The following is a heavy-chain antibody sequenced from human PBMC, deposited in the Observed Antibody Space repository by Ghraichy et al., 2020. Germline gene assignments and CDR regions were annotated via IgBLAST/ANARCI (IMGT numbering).Heavy chain of an antibody. CDR2: SSAYNGNT. J-gene: IGHJ4*02. CDR3: ARDLGAPGTLSFFDF. Sequence: ASVKVSCKASGYTFTSFGISWLRQAPGQGLEWMGWSSAYNGNTNYAQKVQGRVTMTTDTSTSTAYMELRSLRSDDTGVYYCARDLGAPGTLSFFDFWGQGTLVTVPS. CDR1: GYTFTSFG. D-gene: IGHD6-13*01. V-gene: IGHV1-18*01.